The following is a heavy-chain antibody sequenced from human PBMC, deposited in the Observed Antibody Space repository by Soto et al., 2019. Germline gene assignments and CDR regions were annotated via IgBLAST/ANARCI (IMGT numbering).Heavy chain of an antibody. J-gene: IGHJ5*02. V-gene: IGHV4-4*02. CDR1: GGSISSSNW. CDR3: ARKGAIAASPYWFDP. Sequence: PSETLSLTCAVSGGSISSSNWWSWVRQPPGKGLEWIGEIYHSGSTNYNPSLKSRVTISVDKSKNQFSLKLSSVTAADTAVYYCARKGAIAASPYWFDPWGQGTLVTVSS. CDR2: IYHSGST. D-gene: IGHD6-13*01.